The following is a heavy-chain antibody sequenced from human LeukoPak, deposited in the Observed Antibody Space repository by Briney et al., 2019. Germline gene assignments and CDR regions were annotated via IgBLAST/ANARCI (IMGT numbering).Heavy chain of an antibody. D-gene: IGHD3-10*01. CDR1: GFTFSGYA. CDR3: ARVGYCASGPFSYFDY. Sequence: PGGSLRLSCAASGFTFSGYAMHWVRQAPGKGLEWVAVISYDGSNEYYADSVKGRFTISRDNSKNTLYLQMNSLSVEDTAVYYCARVGYCASGPFSYFDYWGQGTLVTVSS. J-gene: IGHJ4*02. V-gene: IGHV3-30-3*01. CDR2: ISYDGSNE.